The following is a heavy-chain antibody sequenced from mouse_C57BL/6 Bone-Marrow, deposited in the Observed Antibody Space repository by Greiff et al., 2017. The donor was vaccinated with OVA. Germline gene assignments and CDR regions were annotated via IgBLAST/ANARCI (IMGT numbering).Heavy chain of an antibody. CDR1: GYTFTSYG. CDR3: ARRSLKAFYFDY. J-gene: IGHJ2*01. V-gene: IGHV1-81*01. Sequence: QVQLQQSGAELARPGASVKLSCKASGYTFTSYGISWVKQRTGQGLEWIGEIYPRSGNTYYNEKFKGKATLTADKSSSTAYMELRSLTSVDSAVYFCARRSLKAFYFDYCGQGTTLTVSS. CDR2: IYPRSGNT. D-gene: IGHD6-1*01.